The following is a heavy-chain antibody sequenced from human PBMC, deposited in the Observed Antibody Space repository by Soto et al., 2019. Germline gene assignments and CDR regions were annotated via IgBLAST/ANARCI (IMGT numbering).Heavy chain of an antibody. D-gene: IGHD3-10*01. CDR1: GGSISSYY. J-gene: IGHJ6*02. CDR3: ARDPNVNMVRGFDPSDLCAMDV. V-gene: IGHV4-4*07. CDR2: IYSSGST. Sequence: TLSLTCTVSGGSISSYYWSWIRQHAGKGLEWIGRIYSSGSTNYNTSLKMRVTMSVDTSKNQYSLKLSSVTAADTAVYYCARDPNVNMVRGFDPSDLCAMDVWGQGTTVTVS.